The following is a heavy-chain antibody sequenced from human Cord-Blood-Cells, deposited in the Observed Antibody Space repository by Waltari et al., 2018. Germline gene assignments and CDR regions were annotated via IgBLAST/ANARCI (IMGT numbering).Heavy chain of an antibody. CDR2: ISYDGSNK. Sequence: QVQLVESGGGVVQPGRSLRLSCAASGFTFSSYAMHWVRQAPGKGLVGVAVISYDGSNKYCADPVKGRFTISRYNSKNTLYLQMNSLRAEDTAVYYCARVWRYCSSTSCYGGLYYYYGMDVWGQGTTVTVSS. D-gene: IGHD2-2*01. CDR3: ARVWRYCSSTSCYGGLYYYYGMDV. V-gene: IGHV3-30*04. CDR1: GFTFSSYA. J-gene: IGHJ6*02.